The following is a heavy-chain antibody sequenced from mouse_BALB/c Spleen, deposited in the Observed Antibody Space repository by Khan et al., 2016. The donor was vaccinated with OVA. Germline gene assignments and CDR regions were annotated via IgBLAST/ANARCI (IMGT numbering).Heavy chain of an antibody. J-gene: IGHJ3*01. CDR3: TRGGGGNRFAY. Sequence: QVQLQQSGAELVRPGVSVKISCKGSGYTFTDFTMHWVKQSHAKSLEWIGVISTYYGDVTYNQKFKGKATMTVDKSSSTAYMELARLTSEDSANYFCTRGGGGNRFAYWGQGTLVTVSA. CDR2: ISTYYGDV. CDR1: GYTFTDFT. V-gene: IGHV1S137*01.